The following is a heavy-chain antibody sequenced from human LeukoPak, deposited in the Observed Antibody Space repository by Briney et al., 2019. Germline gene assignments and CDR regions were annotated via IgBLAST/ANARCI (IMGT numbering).Heavy chain of an antibody. Sequence: PGGSLRLSCAASGFTFSSYWMHWVRQAPGKGLLWVSRINSDGTTTYYADSVKGRFTISRDNAKNTLYLQVNSLRAEDTAVYYCAGGNYYGMDVWGQGTTVTVSS. J-gene: IGHJ6*02. V-gene: IGHV3-74*01. CDR2: INSDGTTT. CDR1: GFTFSSYW. CDR3: AGGNYYGMDV.